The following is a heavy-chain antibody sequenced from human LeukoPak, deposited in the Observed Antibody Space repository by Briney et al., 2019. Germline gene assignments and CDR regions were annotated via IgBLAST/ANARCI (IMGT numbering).Heavy chain of an antibody. Sequence: TGESLRLSCAASGFTFSSYAMSWIRQSPGKGLEWISAISGSGGSTYYADSVKGRFTISRDNSKNTLYLQMNSLRAEDTAVYYCAKESIGSGWVWAYWGQGTLVTVSS. J-gene: IGHJ4*02. CDR2: ISGSGGST. D-gene: IGHD6-19*01. CDR3: AKESIGSGWVWAY. CDR1: GFTFSSYA. V-gene: IGHV3-23*01.